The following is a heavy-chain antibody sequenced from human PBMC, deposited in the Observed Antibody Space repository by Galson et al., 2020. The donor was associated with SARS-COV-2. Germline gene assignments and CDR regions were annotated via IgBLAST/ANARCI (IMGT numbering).Heavy chain of an antibody. CDR1: GDSIGSGDYF. J-gene: IGHJ2*01. CDR3: ARGRRGSMIRGVSWYFDL. CDR2: IYSSVNT. Sequence: ASETLSLTCTVSGDSIGSGDYFWSWIRHHPGKGLKFIGYIYSSVNTYYTPSLKSRVTISFDTSKNQFSLKLNSVTAADTAVYYCARGRRGSMIRGVSWYFDLWGRGTLVTVSS. D-gene: IGHD3-10*01. V-gene: IGHV4-31*03.